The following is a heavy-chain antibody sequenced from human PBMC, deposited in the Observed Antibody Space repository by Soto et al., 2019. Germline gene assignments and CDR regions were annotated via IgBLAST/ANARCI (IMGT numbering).Heavy chain of an antibody. Sequence: SETLSLTCTVSGGSVSSGSYYWSWIRQPPGKGLEWIGYIYYSGSTNYNPSLKSRVTISVDTSKNQFSLKLSSVTAADTAVYYCARAGTIFGVVTFDYWGQGTLVTVSS. D-gene: IGHD3-3*01. CDR2: IYYSGST. V-gene: IGHV4-61*01. J-gene: IGHJ4*02. CDR1: GGSVSSGSYY. CDR3: ARAGTIFGVVTFDY.